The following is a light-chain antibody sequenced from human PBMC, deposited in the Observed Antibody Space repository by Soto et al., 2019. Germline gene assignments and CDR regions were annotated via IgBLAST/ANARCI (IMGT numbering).Light chain of an antibody. CDR1: QSITTY. CDR3: QHYKSYWT. J-gene: IGKJ1*01. CDR2: AAS. V-gene: IGKV1-39*01. Sequence: DIQMIQSPSSLSASVGDRVTITCRASQSITTYLNWYRQKPGKAPKLLLYAASILQSGVPSRFSGSGSETEFTLTINILQPDDFATYYCQHYKSYWTFGQGTKVDIK.